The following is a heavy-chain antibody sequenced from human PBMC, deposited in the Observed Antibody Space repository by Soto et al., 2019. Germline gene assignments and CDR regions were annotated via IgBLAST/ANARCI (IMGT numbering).Heavy chain of an antibody. CDR1: GYTFTSYD. J-gene: IGHJ4*02. V-gene: IGHV1-8*01. CDR2: MNPNSGNT. Sequence: ASVKVSCKASGYTFTSYDINWVRQATGQGLEWMGWMNPNSGNTGYAQKFQGWVTMTRDTSISTAYMELSRLRSDDTAVYYCARGELERTNGFDYWGQGTLVTVSS. D-gene: IGHD1-1*01. CDR3: ARGELERTNGFDY.